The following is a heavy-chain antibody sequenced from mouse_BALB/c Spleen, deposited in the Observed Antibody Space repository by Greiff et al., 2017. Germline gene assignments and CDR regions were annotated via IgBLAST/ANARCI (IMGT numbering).Heavy chain of an antibody. D-gene: IGHD1-1*01. J-gene: IGHJ2*01. CDR1: GYTFTSYV. CDR3: ARGDYYGSSSYYFDY. Sequence: QLQESGPELVKPGASVKMSCKASGYTFTSYVMHWVKQKPGQGLEWIGYINPYNDGTKYNEKFKGKATLTSDKSSSTAYMELSSLTSEDSAVYYCARGDYYGSSSYYFDYWGQGTTLTVSS. V-gene: IGHV1-14*01. CDR2: INPYNDGT.